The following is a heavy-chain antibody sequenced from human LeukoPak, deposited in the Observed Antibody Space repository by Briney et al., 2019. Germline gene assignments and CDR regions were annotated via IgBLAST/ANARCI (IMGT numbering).Heavy chain of an antibody. CDR3: TRVDSSGGY. Sequence: GGSLRHSCTASGFTFGDYAMSWVRQAPGKGLEWVGFIRSKAYGGTTEYAASVKGRFTISRDDSKSIAYLQMNSLKTEDTAVYYCTRVDSSGGYWGQGTLVTVSS. CDR2: IRSKAYGGTT. D-gene: IGHD6-19*01. J-gene: IGHJ4*02. CDR1: GFTFGDYA. V-gene: IGHV3-49*04.